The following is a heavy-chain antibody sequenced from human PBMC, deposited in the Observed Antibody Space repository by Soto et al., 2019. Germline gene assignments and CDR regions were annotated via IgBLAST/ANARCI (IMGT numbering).Heavy chain of an antibody. CDR3: ASDRPDYDFLTGPNGFDP. Sequence: ASVQVSCKASGYTFTTYGISWVRQAPGEGLEWMGWISAYNGNTNYAQKFQGIFTMTTDTSTSTAYMERRSLRSDDTAVYYCASDRPDYDFLTGPNGFDPWGQGTLVTVSS. CDR1: GYTFTTYG. V-gene: IGHV1-18*01. CDR2: ISAYNGNT. J-gene: IGHJ5*02. D-gene: IGHD3-9*01.